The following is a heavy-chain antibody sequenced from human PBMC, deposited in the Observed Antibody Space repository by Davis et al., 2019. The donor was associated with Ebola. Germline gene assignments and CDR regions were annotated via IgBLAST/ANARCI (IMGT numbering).Heavy chain of an antibody. CDR2: VSYSSGYI. J-gene: IGHJ4*02. CDR1: GFTFSSYN. V-gene: IGHV3-21*01. Sequence: GESLKISCAASGFTFSSYNMNWVRQAPGKGLEWVASVSYSSGYIYYADSVKGRVTISSDNAKNSLYLQMNSLRPEDAAVYYCATLSGYVPNDYWGQGTLVTVSS. CDR3: ATLSGYVPNDY. D-gene: IGHD3-3*01.